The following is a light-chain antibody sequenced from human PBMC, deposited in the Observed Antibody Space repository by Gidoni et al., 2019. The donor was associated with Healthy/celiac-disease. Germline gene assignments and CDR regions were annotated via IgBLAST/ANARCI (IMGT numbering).Light chain of an antibody. CDR3: AAWDDSLSGKV. J-gene: IGLJ3*02. Sequence: QSVLTQPPSASGTPGPRDTISCSGSSSNSGSNYVYWYQQLPGTAPKLLIYRNNQRPSGVPDRFSGSKSGTSASLAISGLRSEDEADYYCAAWDDSLSGKVFGGGTKLTVL. V-gene: IGLV1-47*01. CDR2: RNN. CDR1: SSNSGSNY.